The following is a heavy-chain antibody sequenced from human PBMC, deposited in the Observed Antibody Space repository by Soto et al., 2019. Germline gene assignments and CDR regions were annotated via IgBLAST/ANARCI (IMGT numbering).Heavy chain of an antibody. Sequence: PSETLSLTGAVDGGSFSGQYWSWIRQPPGKGLEWIGEINHSGSINYNPSLKSRVTISVASSKLQFSLKLPSVPAADTAVYYCARHTGQLSPFATWGLGTLVTVSS. V-gene: IGHV4-34*01. J-gene: IGHJ5*02. CDR3: ARHTGQLSPFAT. D-gene: IGHD2-2*01. CDR2: INHSGSI. CDR1: GGSFSGQY.